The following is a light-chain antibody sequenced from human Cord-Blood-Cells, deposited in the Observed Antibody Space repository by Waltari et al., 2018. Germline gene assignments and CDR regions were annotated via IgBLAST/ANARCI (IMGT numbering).Light chain of an antibody. CDR2: AAS. Sequence: DIQMTQSPSSLSASVGDRVTITCRASQSISSYLNWYEQKPGEAPRLLIYAASSLQSGVPSRFSGRGSGTDFTLNISSLQPEDFATYYCQQSYSTPRTFGQGTKLEIK. V-gene: IGKV1-39*01. CDR1: QSISSY. J-gene: IGKJ2*01. CDR3: QQSYSTPRT.